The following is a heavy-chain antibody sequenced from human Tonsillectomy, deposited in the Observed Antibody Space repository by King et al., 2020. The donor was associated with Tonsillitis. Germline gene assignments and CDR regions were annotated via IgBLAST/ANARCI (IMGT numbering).Heavy chain of an antibody. CDR2: ISVIGATT. V-gene: IGHV3-23*04. D-gene: IGHD2-15*01. CDR3: AKDSPYSYGVFDY. J-gene: IGHJ4*02. CDR1: GLIFSSYA. Sequence: VQLVESGGGLVQPGGSLRLSCAASGLIFSSYAMNWVGQAPGRGREWVSTISVIGATTFYPDSVKGRFSNSRDNSNSTLYLQMNSLRAEDTAVYYCAKDSPYSYGVFDYWGQGTLVTVSS.